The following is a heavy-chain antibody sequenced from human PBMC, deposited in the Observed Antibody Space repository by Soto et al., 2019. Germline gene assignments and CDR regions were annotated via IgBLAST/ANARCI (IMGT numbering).Heavy chain of an antibody. CDR1: GFTFSSYA. Sequence: QVQLVESGGGVVQPGRSLRLSCAASGFTFSSYAMHWVRQAPGKGLEWVAVISYDGSNKYYADSVKGRFTISRDNSKNTLYLQMNSLRAEDTAVYYCARAMRYSYGDYWGQGTLVTVFS. V-gene: IGHV3-30-3*01. CDR2: ISYDGSNK. D-gene: IGHD5-18*01. J-gene: IGHJ4*02. CDR3: ARAMRYSYGDY.